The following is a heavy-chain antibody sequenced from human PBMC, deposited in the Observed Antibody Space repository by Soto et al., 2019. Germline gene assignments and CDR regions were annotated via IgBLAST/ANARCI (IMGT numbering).Heavy chain of an antibody. CDR3: GRGAYCTSTSCYYYYGMDV. V-gene: IGHV3-72*01. J-gene: IGHJ6*02. D-gene: IGHD2-2*01. Sequence: GGSLRLSCVASGFTFSDHYMDWVRQAPGKGLEWVGRTRNKVNSYTTEYAASVKGRFTISRDDSKNSLYLQMNSLKTEDTAVYYCGRGAYCTSTSCYYYYGMDVWGQGTTVTVSS. CDR2: TRNKVNSYTT. CDR1: GFTFSDHY.